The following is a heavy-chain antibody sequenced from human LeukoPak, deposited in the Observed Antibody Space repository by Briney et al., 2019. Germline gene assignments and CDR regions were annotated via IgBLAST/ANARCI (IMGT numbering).Heavy chain of an antibody. CDR2: IYYSGST. CDR3: ASQYDSSGYYYFDY. V-gene: IGHV4-39*01. CDR1: GGSISSSSTY. Sequence: PETLSLTCTVSGGSISSSSTYWGWIRQPPGKGLEWIGSIYYSGSTYYSPSLKSRITISVDTSKNQFSLKLSSVTAADTAVYYCASQYDSSGYYYFDYWGQGTLVTVSS. D-gene: IGHD3-22*01. J-gene: IGHJ4*02.